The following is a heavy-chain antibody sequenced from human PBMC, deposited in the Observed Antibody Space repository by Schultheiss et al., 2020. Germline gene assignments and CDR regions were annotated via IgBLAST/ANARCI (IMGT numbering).Heavy chain of an antibody. D-gene: IGHD6-19*01. CDR3: ARGDLLSRKIDVSRFGSGWYYFDY. Sequence: SETLSLTCTVSGGSISSYYWSWIRQPPGKGLEWIGYIYYSGTTNYSPSLNSRVTVSVDTSKSQFSLRLNSVTAADTAVYYCARGDLLSRKIDVSRFGSGWYYFDYWGQGTLVTVSS. CDR1: GGSISSYY. CDR2: IYYSGTT. J-gene: IGHJ4*02. V-gene: IGHV4-59*01.